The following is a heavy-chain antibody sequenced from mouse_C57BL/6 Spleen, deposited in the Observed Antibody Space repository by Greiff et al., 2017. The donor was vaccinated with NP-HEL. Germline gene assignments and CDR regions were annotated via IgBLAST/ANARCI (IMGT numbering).Heavy chain of an antibody. D-gene: IGHD2-5*01. CDR1: GFSLTSYG. J-gene: IGHJ4*01. CDR2: IWGGGST. CDR3: AKTRSSNGYAMDY. V-gene: IGHV2-9*01. Sequence: VKVEESGPGLVAPSQSLSITCTVSGFSLTSYGVDWVRQPPGRGLEWLGVIWGGGSTNYNSALMSRLSISKDNSKSQVFLKMNSRQTDDTAMYDCAKTRSSNGYAMDYWGQGTSVTVSS.